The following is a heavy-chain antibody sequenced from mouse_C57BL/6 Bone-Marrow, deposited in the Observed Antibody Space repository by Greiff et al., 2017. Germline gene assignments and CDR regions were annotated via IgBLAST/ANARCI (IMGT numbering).Heavy chain of an antibody. CDR3: AREGLRRRGFGAMDY. J-gene: IGHJ4*01. D-gene: IGHD2-2*01. Sequence: VKLQQPGAELVKPGASVKLSCKASGYTFTSYWMHWVKQRPGRGLEWIGRIDPNSGGTKYNEKFKSKATLTVDKPSSTAYMQLSSLTSEDSAVYDCAREGLRRRGFGAMDYWGQGTSVTVSS. V-gene: IGHV1-72*01. CDR1: GYTFTSYW. CDR2: IDPNSGGT.